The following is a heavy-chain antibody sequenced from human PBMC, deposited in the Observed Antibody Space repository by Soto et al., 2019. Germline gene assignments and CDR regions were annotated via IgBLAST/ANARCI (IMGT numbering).Heavy chain of an antibody. CDR2: IYWDDDK. Sequence: SGPTLVNPTQTLTLTCTFSGFSLSTSGVGVGWIRQPPGKALEWLAPIYWDDDKRYSPSLKSRLTITKDTSKNQVVLTMTNMDPVDTATYYCAHSGLGIAVPTTPRNFDYWGQGTLVTVSS. V-gene: IGHV2-5*02. J-gene: IGHJ4*02. CDR3: AHSGLGIAVPTTPRNFDY. CDR1: GFSLSTSGVG. D-gene: IGHD6-19*01.